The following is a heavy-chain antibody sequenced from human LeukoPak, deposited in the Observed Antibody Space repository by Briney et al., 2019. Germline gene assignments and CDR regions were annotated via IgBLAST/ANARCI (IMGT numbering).Heavy chain of an antibody. CDR3: ASNGGPSPYYYYGMDV. CDR2: INPNSGGT. D-gene: IGHD2-8*01. V-gene: IGHV1-2*02. J-gene: IGHJ6*02. CDR1: GYTFTGYY. Sequence: ASVTVSCKASGYTFTGYYMHWVRQAPGHGLEWMGWINPNSGGTNYAQKCQGRVTMTRDTSISTAYMELSRLRSDDTAVYYCASNGGPSPYYYYGMDVWGQGTTVTVSS.